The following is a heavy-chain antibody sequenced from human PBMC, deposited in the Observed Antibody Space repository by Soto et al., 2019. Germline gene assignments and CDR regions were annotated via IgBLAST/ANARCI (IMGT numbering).Heavy chain of an antibody. V-gene: IGHV4-39*01. J-gene: IGHJ6*02. CDR3: ARLNGYCVSTGCHGYYGMDV. Sequence: PSETLSLTCTVSGGSISDDTYYWGWIRQPPGKGLEWIGSIYYSGTSSYNPSLKSRVTMSVDTSKKQLSLRLSSVTAADTAVYYCARLNGYCVSTGCHGYYGMDVWGQGTTVTVSS. CDR2: IYYSGTS. CDR1: GGSISDDTYY. D-gene: IGHD2-2*03.